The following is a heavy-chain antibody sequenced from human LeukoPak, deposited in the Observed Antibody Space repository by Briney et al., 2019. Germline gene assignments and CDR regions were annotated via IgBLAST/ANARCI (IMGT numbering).Heavy chain of an antibody. Sequence: SETLSLTCTVSPGSISSYYWSWIRQPPGKGLEWIGYIYYSGSTNYNPSLKSRVTISVDTSKNQFSLKLSSVTAADTAVYYCASNGARYYYGMDVWGQGTTVTVSS. CDR2: IYYSGST. CDR3: ASNGARYYYGMDV. J-gene: IGHJ6*02. D-gene: IGHD2-8*01. V-gene: IGHV4-59*01. CDR1: PGSISSYY.